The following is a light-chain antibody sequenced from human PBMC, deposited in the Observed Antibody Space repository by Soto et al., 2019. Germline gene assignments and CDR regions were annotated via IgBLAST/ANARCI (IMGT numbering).Light chain of an antibody. CDR1: QGVSSY. CDR2: DAS. CDR3: QQRSNWPS. J-gene: IGKJ1*01. Sequence: EIVLTQTPGTLSLSPEERATLSCRASQGVSSYLAWYQQKPGQAPRLLTYDASNRATGIPARFSGSGSGTDFTLTISSLEPEDFAVYYCQQRSNWPSFGQGTKVDI. V-gene: IGKV3-11*01.